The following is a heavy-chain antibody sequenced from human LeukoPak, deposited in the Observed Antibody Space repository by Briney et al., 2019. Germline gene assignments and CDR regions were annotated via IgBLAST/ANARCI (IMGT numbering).Heavy chain of an antibody. CDR1: GGSFSGYY. Sequence: SETLSLTCAVYGGSFSGYYWSWIRQPPGKGLEWIGEINHSGGTNYNPSLKSRVAISVDTSRNQFSLRLSSVTAADTAVYYCARGQRITMTDWGQGTLVTVSS. D-gene: IGHD3-22*01. V-gene: IGHV4-34*01. CDR2: INHSGGT. CDR3: ARGQRITMTD. J-gene: IGHJ4*02.